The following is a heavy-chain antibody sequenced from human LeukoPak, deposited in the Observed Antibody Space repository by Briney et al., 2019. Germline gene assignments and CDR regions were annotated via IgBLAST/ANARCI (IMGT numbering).Heavy chain of an antibody. J-gene: IGHJ4*02. CDR3: ARDYLPKYSSLKFDY. CDR1: GGSFSGYY. D-gene: IGHD6-6*01. V-gene: IGHV4-34*01. CDR2: INHSGST. Sequence: SSETLSLTCAVYGGSFSGYYWSWIRQPPGKGLEWIGEINHSGSTNYNPSLKSRVTISVDTSKNQFSLKLSSVTAADTAVYYCARDYLPKYSSLKFDYWGQGTLVTVSS.